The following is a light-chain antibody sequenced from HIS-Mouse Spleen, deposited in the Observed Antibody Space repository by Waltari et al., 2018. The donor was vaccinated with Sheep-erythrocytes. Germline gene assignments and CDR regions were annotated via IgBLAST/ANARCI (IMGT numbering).Light chain of an antibody. Sequence: QSVLTQPPSVSAAPGQKVTISCPGSSSNIGQNYVSWYQQLPGTAPKLLIYDNNKRPSGIPDRFSGSKSGTSATLGITGLQTGDEADYYCGTWDSSLSAGRVFGGGTKLTVL. CDR3: GTWDSSLSAGRV. J-gene: IGLJ3*02. CDR2: DNN. CDR1: SSNIGQNY. V-gene: IGLV1-51*01.